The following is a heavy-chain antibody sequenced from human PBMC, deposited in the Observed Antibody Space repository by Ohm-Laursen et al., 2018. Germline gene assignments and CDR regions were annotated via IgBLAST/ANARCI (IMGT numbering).Heavy chain of an antibody. J-gene: IGHJ4*02. CDR1: GYSISSGYY. Sequence: PSDTLSLTWAVSGYSISSGYYWGWIRQPPGKGLEWIGNIYHSGSTYYNPSLKSRVTISVDTSKNQFSLKLSSVTAADTAVYYCARETRGVFDYWGQGTLVTVSS. CDR2: IYHSGST. V-gene: IGHV4-38-2*02. D-gene: IGHD2-2*01. CDR3: ARETRGVFDY.